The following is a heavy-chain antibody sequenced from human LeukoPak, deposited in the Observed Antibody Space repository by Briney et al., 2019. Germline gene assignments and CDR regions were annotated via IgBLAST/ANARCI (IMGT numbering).Heavy chain of an antibody. CDR1: GGSFSGYY. V-gene: IGHV4-34*01. CDR3: ARGPYSYGYYYYGMDV. Sequence: TSSETLSLTCAVYGGSFSGYYWSWIRQPPGKGLEWIGEINHSGSTNYNPSLKSRVTISVDTSKNQLSLKLSSVTAADTAVYYCARGPYSYGYYYYGMDVWGQGTTVTVSS. J-gene: IGHJ6*02. D-gene: IGHD5-18*01. CDR2: INHSGST.